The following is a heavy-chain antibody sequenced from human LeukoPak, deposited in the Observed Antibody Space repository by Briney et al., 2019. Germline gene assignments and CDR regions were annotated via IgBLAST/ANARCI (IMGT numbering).Heavy chain of an antibody. Sequence: SETLSLTCAVYGGSFSGYYWSWIRQLPGKGLEWIGEVNHSGSTNYNPSLKSRVTISVDTSKNQFSLKLSSVTAADTAVYYCARGARASSTVVTRYYYYGMDVWGQGTTVTVSS. CDR3: ARGARASSTVVTRYYYYGMDV. J-gene: IGHJ6*02. CDR1: GGSFSGYY. D-gene: IGHD4-23*01. V-gene: IGHV4-34*01. CDR2: VNHSGST.